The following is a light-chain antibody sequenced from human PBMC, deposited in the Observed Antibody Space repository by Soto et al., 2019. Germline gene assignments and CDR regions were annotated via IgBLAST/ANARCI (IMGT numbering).Light chain of an antibody. CDR3: NSYTRFSTYV. CDR1: SSDVGLYDF. V-gene: IGLV2-14*01. J-gene: IGLJ1*01. Sequence: QSVLTQPASVSGSPGQSITICCTGASSDVGLYDFVSWYQQHPGKAPKLLIYEVTYRPSGVSSRFSGSKSGNTASLTISGLQAADEADYYCNSYTRFSTYVFGTGTKVTVL. CDR2: EVT.